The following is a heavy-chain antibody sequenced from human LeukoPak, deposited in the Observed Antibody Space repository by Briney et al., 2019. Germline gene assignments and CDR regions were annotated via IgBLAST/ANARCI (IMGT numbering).Heavy chain of an antibody. J-gene: IGHJ3*02. V-gene: IGHV3-7*01. CDR2: VKQDGSEK. CDR3: ARKGRGFIAYEADAFDI. Sequence: GGSLRLSCAASGFTFSSYWMSWVRQAPGKGLEWVANVKQDGSEKYYVDSVKGRFTISRDNAKNSLYLQMNSLRAEDTAVYYCARKGRGFIAYEADAFDIWGQGTMVTVSS. D-gene: IGHD2-21*01. CDR1: GFTFSSYW.